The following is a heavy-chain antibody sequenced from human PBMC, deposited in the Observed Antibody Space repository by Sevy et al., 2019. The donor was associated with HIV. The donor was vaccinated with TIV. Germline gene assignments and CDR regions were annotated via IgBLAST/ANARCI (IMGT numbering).Heavy chain of an antibody. Sequence: GGSLRLSCAASGFTFSSYGMHWVRQAPGKGLEWVAVISYDGRNKDYADSVKGRFTISRDNSKKTLYLQMNSLRAEDTAVYYCAKEASLWFGREYFDYWGQGTLVTVSS. CDR2: ISYDGRNK. CDR1: GFTFSSYG. CDR3: AKEASLWFGREYFDY. V-gene: IGHV3-30*18. J-gene: IGHJ4*02. D-gene: IGHD3-10*01.